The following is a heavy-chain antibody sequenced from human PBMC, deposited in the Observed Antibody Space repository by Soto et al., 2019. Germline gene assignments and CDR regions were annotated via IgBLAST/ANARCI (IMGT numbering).Heavy chain of an antibody. V-gene: IGHV5-51*01. CDR3: AGQYYYGSGREAFDS. CDR2: IYPGDSDT. Sequence: EVQLVQSGAEVKKPGESLKISCKGSGYSFTSYWIGWVRQMPGKGMEWMGIIYPGDSDTRYSPSFQGQVTISADKSISTAYLQWSSVKASDTAMYYCAGQYYYGSGREAFDSWGQGTMVTVSS. J-gene: IGHJ3*02. CDR1: GYSFTSYW. D-gene: IGHD3-10*01.